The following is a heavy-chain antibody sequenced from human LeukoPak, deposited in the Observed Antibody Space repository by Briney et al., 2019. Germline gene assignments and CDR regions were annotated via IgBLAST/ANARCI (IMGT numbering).Heavy chain of an antibody. CDR2: IYYSGST. CDR3: ARHRGIVYSYGSIIDY. Sequence: PSETLSLTCTVSGGSISSYYWSWIRQPPGKRLEWIGYIYYSGSTNYNPSLKSRVTISVDTSKNQFSLKLSSVTAADTAVYYCARHRGIVYSYGSIIDYWGQGTLVTVSS. V-gene: IGHV4-59*08. J-gene: IGHJ4*02. D-gene: IGHD5-18*01. CDR1: GGSISSYY.